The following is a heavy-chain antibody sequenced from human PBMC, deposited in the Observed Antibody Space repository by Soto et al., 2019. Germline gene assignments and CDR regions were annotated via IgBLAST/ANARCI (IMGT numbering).Heavy chain of an antibody. CDR3: ARMATSGTLNWFDP. CDR2: MNPNSGNG. CDR1: GYAFSNND. J-gene: IGHJ5*02. V-gene: IGHV1-8*01. Sequence: ASVKVSCKASGYAFSNNDISWVRQSTGQGLEWMGWMNPNSGNGGYAQKFQGRVTMTKDTSTSTAYMELSSLASDDTAIYYCARMATSGTLNWFDPWGQGTLVTVSS.